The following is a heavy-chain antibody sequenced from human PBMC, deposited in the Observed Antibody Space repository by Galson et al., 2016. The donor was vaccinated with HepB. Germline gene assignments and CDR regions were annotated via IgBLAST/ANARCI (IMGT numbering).Heavy chain of an antibody. Sequence: LSLTCAVSSGSISSSTYYWGWIRQPPGKGLEWIGSIFYSGITYYNPSLTSRVTISLDTSKNQVSLRLSSVTAADTALYYCARDMVRDSSSYYNYYGMDVWGQGTTVTVSS. J-gene: IGHJ6*02. CDR2: IFYSGIT. CDR1: SGSISSSTYY. D-gene: IGHD6-6*01. CDR3: ARDMVRDSSSYYNYYGMDV. V-gene: IGHV4-39*07.